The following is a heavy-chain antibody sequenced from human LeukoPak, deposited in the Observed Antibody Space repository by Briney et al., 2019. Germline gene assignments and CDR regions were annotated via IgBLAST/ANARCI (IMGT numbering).Heavy chain of an antibody. J-gene: IGHJ4*02. CDR2: IRYDERNK. V-gene: IGHV3-30*02. D-gene: IGHD6-13*01. CDR3: AKGESSSWYGYFDY. Sequence: GGSLRLSCAASGFTFSGYGMHWVRQAPGKGLEWVTFIRYDERNKYYADSVKGRFTISRDNSKNTLYLQMNSLRTEDTAVYYCAKGESSSWYGYFDYWGQGTLVTVSS. CDR1: GFTFSGYG.